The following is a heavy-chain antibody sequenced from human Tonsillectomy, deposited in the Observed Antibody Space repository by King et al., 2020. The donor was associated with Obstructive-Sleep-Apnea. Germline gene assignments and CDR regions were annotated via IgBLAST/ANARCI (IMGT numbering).Heavy chain of an antibody. CDR2: VYYSGST. CDR1: GGSISNRNW. CDR3: ARAGDWYNYYGMDV. Sequence: QLQLQESGPGLVKPSETLSLTCVVSGGSISNRNWWSWVRQPPGKGLEWIGEVYYSGSTNYNPSLKSRVTMSVDKSKNHFSLKLNSVTAADTAVYYCARAGDWYNYYGMDVWDQGTTVTVSS. D-gene: IGHD3-9*01. J-gene: IGHJ6*02. V-gene: IGHV4/OR15-8*01.